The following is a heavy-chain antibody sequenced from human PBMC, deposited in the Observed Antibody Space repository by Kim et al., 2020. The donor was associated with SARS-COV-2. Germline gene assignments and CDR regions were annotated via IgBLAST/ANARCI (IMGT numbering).Heavy chain of an antibody. Sequence: GGSLRLSCAASGFIFRGYAMTWVRQAPGKGLEWVSLISGDNTHYADSVMGRFTVSRDNSKNTMYLQMNSLRVEDTDVYYCAKAYTLIKGLISDQFDYWG. CDR1: GFIFRGYA. CDR3: AKAYTLIKGLISDQFDY. CDR2: ISGDNT. V-gene: IGHV3-23*01. D-gene: IGHD3-10*01. J-gene: IGHJ4*01.